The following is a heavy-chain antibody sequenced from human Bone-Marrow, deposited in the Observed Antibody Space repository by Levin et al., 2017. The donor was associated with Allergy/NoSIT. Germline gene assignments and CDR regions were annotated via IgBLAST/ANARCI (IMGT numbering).Heavy chain of an antibody. CDR3: AKDPGDYYGSGSYYPNAFDI. V-gene: IGHV3-23*01. D-gene: IGHD3-10*01. CDR2: ISGSGGST. J-gene: IGHJ3*02. CDR1: GFTFSSYA. Sequence: GGSLRLSCAASGFTFSSYAMSWVRQAPGKGLEWVSAISGSGGSTYYADSVKGRFTISRDNSKNTLYLQMNSLRAEDTAVYYCAKDPGDYYGSGSYYPNAFDIWGQGTMVTVSS.